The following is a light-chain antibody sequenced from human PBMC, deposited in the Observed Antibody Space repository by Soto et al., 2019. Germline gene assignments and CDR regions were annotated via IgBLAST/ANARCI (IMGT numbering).Light chain of an antibody. CDR1: QSLLHVSGYIY. CDR2: LGS. J-gene: IGKJ1*01. V-gene: IGKV2-28*01. CDR3: MQALQTPRT. Sequence: DIVMTQSPLSLPVTPGESASISCRSSQSLLHVSGYIYLDWYVQKPGHSPQLLIFLGSNRASGVPERFTGSGSGTEFTLQISGVEAEDIGAVYYCMQALQTPRTFGRGTTLEI.